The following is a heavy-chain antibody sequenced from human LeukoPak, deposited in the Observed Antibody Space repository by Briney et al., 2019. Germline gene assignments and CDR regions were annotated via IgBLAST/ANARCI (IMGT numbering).Heavy chain of an antibody. CDR1: GFTFSNYW. D-gene: IGHD3-22*01. J-gene: IGHJ3*02. Sequence: GGSLRLSCAASGFTFSNYWMSWVRQAPGKGLEWVANIKQDGSEKYYVGSVKGRFTISRDNAKNSLYLQMNSLRAEDTAVYYCARDRDYYDSSGYYPDAFDIRGQGTVVTVSS. CDR3: ARDRDYYDSSGYYPDAFDI. CDR2: IKQDGSEK. V-gene: IGHV3-7*01.